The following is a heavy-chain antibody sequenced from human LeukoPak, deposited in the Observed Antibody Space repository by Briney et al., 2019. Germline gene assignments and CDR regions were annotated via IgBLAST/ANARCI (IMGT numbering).Heavy chain of an antibody. V-gene: IGHV1-8*01. D-gene: IGHD3-16*01. Sequence: ASVKVSCKASGYTFTSYDINWVRQASGQGLEWMGWMNPNSGNTGYAEKFQGRVTMTKNTSISTAYMELSSLRSEDTAVYYCARAIPGGPLVYWGQGTLVTVSS. J-gene: IGHJ4*02. CDR2: MNPNSGNT. CDR1: GYTFTSYD. CDR3: ARAIPGGPLVY.